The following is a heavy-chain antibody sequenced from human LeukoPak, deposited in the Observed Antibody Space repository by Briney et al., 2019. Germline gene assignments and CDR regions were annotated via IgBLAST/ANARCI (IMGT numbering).Heavy chain of an antibody. CDR3: ARDHGGSPGRVGYFDY. CDR2: ISSSGSTI. J-gene: IGHJ4*02. CDR1: GFTFSSYE. D-gene: IGHD1-26*01. V-gene: IGHV3-48*03. Sequence: GGSLRPSCAASGFTFSSYEMNWVRQAPGKGLEWVSYISSSGSTIYYADSVKGRFTISRDNAKNSLYLQMNSLRAEDTAVYYCARDHGGSPGRVGYFDYWGQGTLVTVSS.